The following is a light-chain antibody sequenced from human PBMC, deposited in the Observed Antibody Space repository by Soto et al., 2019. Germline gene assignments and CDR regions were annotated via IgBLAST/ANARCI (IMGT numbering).Light chain of an antibody. CDR3: QQYGASPWT. J-gene: IGKJ1*01. V-gene: IGKV3-20*01. CDR1: QSVSSSH. CDR2: DTS. Sequence: EDELTQSPGTLSLSPGERATLSSRASQSVSSSHLAWYQQKRGQAPRLLIYDTSTRATGIPDRFSGSGSGTDFTLTISRLEPEDFAVYHCQQYGASPWTFGQGTKVDIK.